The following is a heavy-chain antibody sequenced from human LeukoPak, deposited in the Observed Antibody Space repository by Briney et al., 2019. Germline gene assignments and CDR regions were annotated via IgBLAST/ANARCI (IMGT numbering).Heavy chain of an antibody. CDR3: ASSGDYYDSSGYFDY. Sequence: PGGSLRLSCAASGFTFSDYYMSWIRQAPGKGLEWIGEINHSGSTNYNPSLKSRVTISVDTSKNQFSLKLSSVTAADTAVYYCASSGDYYDSSGYFDYWGQGTLVTVSS. CDR1: GFTFSDYY. J-gene: IGHJ4*02. D-gene: IGHD3-22*01. V-gene: IGHV4-34*01. CDR2: INHSGST.